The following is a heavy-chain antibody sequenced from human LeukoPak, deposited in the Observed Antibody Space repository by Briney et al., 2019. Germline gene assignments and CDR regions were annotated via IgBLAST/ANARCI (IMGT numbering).Heavy chain of an antibody. CDR2: IYPGDSDT. V-gene: IGHV5-51*01. D-gene: IGHD6-13*01. J-gene: IGHJ5*02. CDR3: AGSLPAGTAPHNWFDP. Sequence: GESLKISCKGSGYSFTNYWIGWVRQMPGKGLEWMGIIYPGDSDTRYSPSFQGQVTISADKSIRTAYLQWSSLKASDTAMYYCAGSLPAGTAPHNWFDPWGQGTLVTVSS. CDR1: GYSFTNYW.